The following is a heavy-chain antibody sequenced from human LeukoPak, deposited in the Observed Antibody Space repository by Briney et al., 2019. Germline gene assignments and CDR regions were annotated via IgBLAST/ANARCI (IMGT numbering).Heavy chain of an antibody. D-gene: IGHD3-10*01. V-gene: IGHV3-48*01. J-gene: IGHJ3*02. Sequence: GGSLRLSCAASGFTFSSYSMNWVRQAPGKGLEWVSYISSSSSTIYYADSVKGRFTISRDNAENSLYLQMNSLRAEDTAVYYCARDVGDGAFDIWGQGTMVTVSS. CDR3: ARDVGDGAFDI. CDR1: GFTFSSYS. CDR2: ISSSSSTI.